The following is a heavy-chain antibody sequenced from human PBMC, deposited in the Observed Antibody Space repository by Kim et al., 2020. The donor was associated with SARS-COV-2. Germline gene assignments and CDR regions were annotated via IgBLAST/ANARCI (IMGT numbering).Heavy chain of an antibody. J-gene: IGHJ4*02. CDR2: ITSGSSDM. V-gene: IGHV3-21*06. D-gene: IGHD2-2*01. CDR1: GFIFGSFS. Sequence: GGSLRLSCAASGFIFGSFSMNWVRQAPGKGLEWVSSITSGSSDMSYADSVKGRFTISRDNTKNSLYLQMDSLRAEDTALYYCTRSDAFKFVYWGQGALVTVSS. CDR3: TRSDAFKFVY.